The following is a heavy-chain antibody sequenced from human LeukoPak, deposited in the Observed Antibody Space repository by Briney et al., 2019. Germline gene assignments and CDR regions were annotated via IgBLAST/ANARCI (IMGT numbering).Heavy chain of an antibody. J-gene: IGHJ6*02. V-gene: IGHV4-31*03. CDR3: ARDQVLWFGESSNYYYGMDV. CDR1: GGSISSGGYY. CDR2: IYYSGST. Sequence: SQTQSLTCTVSGGSISSGGYYWSWIRQHPGKGLEWIGYIYYSGSTYYNPSLKSRVTISVDTSKNQFSLKLSSVTAADTAVYYCARDQVLWFGESSNYYYGMDVCDRGTTVTVSS. D-gene: IGHD3-10*01.